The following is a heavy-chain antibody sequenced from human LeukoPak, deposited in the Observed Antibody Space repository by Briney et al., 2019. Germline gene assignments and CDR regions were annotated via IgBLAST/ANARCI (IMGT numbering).Heavy chain of an antibody. V-gene: IGHV3-30*18. CDR3: AKDRIVISFGDVSKH. D-gene: IGHD3-10*01. CDR2: ISYDGSNK. Sequence: GRSLRLSCAASGFTFSSYGMHWVRQAPGKGLEWVAVISYDGSNKYYADSVKGRFTISRDNSKNTLYLQMNSLRAEDTAIYYYAKDRIVISFGDVSKHWGQGTLVTVSS. CDR1: GFTFSSYG. J-gene: IGHJ1*01.